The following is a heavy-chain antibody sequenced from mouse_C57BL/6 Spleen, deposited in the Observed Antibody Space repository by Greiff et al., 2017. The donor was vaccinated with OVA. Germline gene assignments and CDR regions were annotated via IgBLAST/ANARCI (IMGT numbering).Heavy chain of an antibody. J-gene: IGHJ2*01. CDR3: TTWGLLRQVTPDDY. V-gene: IGHV14-4*01. CDR1: GFNIKDDY. Sequence: EVQLQQSGAELVRPGASVKLSCTASGFNIKDDYMHWVKQRPEQGLEWIGWIDPENGDTEYASKFQGKATITADTSSNTAYLQLSSLTSEDTAVYYCTTWGLLRQVTPDDYWGQGTTLTVSS. CDR2: IDPENGDT. D-gene: IGHD1-2*01.